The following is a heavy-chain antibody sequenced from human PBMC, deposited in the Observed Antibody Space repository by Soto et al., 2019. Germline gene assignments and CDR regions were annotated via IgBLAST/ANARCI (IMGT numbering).Heavy chain of an antibody. V-gene: IGHV3-74*01. Sequence: EVQLVESGGGLVQHGGSLRLSCAASGFTFSDYWMHWVRQPPGRGLVWVSRLNSDGSSTNYADSVKGRFTISRDNARNTLYLQMSSLRAEDTAAYYCARGYRNYYDRSGYYTLDLDRDNWGQGTLVTVSS. CDR3: ARGYRNYYDRSGYYTLDLDRDN. J-gene: IGHJ4*02. D-gene: IGHD3-22*01. CDR2: LNSDGSST. CDR1: GFTFSDYW.